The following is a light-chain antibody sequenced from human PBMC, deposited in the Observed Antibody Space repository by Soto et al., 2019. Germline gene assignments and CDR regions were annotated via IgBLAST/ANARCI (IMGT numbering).Light chain of an antibody. CDR2: AAF. Sequence: DIQLTQSPSSLSASVGDRVTITCRASQGISSYLAWYQQKPGKAPKLLIYAAFTLHSGVPARFSGSRSGTDFTLTISSLQPEDFATYYCQQVNSYPQTFGQGTRLEIK. CDR3: QQVNSYPQT. CDR1: QGISSY. J-gene: IGKJ5*01. V-gene: IGKV1-9*01.